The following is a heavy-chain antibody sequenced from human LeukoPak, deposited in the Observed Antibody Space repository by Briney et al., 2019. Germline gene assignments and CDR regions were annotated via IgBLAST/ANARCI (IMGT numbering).Heavy chain of an antibody. CDR1: GFDFNNYG. D-gene: IGHD5-18*01. CDR3: ARVDVGDTAMVRD. J-gene: IGHJ4*02. Sequence: GRSLRLSCAASGFDFNNYGMHWVRQAPGKGLEWVADIWYDGTTKYNADSVRGRFINPRVNSKNTLDLQMNSVRVELTAVYYCARVDVGDTAMVRDWGQGTLVTVS. CDR2: IWYDGTTK. V-gene: IGHV3-33*01.